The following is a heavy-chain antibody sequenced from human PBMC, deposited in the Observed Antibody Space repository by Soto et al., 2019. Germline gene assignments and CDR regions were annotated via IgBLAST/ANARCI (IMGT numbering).Heavy chain of an antibody. CDR1: GFTFSSYA. CDR3: VKDPSWYYDSSGYTDY. CDR2: ISSNGGST. V-gene: IGHV3-64D*06. Sequence: PGGSLRLSCSASGFTFSSYAMHWVRQAPGKGLEYVSAISSNGGSTYYADSVKGRFTISRDNSENTLYLQMSSLRAEDTAVYYCVKDPSWYYDSSGYTDYWGQGTLVTDSS. D-gene: IGHD3-22*01. J-gene: IGHJ4*02.